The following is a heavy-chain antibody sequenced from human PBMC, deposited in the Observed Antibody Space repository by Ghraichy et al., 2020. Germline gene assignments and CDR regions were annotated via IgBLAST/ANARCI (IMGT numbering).Heavy chain of an antibody. CDR2: IYHSGST. D-gene: IGHD4-23*01. J-gene: IGHJ4*02. CDR3: ARAFTETTVAEFDY. Sequence: SETLSLTCAVSGYSISSGYYWGWIRQPPGKGLEWIGSIYHSGSTYYNPSLKSRVTISVDTSKNQFSLKLNSVTAADTAVYYCARAFTETTVAEFDYWGQGTLVTVSS. CDR1: GYSISSGYY. V-gene: IGHV4-38-2*01.